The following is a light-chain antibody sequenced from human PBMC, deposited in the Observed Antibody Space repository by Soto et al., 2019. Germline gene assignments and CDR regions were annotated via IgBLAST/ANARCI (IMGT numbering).Light chain of an antibody. V-gene: IGLV2-11*01. CDR2: DVS. CDR3: CSYAGSYTLV. CDR1: SSDVGGYHF. J-gene: IGLJ3*02. Sequence: QSVLTQPRSVSGSPGQSVTISCTGTSSDVGGYHFVSWYQQHPGKAPKLMIYDVSKWPSGVPDRFSGSKSGNTASLTISGLQAEDEADYYCCSYAGSYTLVFGGGTKLTVL.